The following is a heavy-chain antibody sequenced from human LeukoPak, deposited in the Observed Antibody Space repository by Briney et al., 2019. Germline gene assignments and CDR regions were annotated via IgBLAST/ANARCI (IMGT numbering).Heavy chain of an antibody. D-gene: IGHD3-10*01. CDR2: IYYSGST. J-gene: IGHJ6*03. CDR1: GGSISSHY. Sequence: PSETLSLTCTVSGGSISSHYWSWIRQPPGKGLEWIGYIYYSGSTNYNPSLKSRVTISVDTSKNQFSLKLSSVTAADTAVYYCARELTIGYYYYMDVWGKGTTVTVSS. CDR3: ARELTIGYYYYMDV. V-gene: IGHV4-59*11.